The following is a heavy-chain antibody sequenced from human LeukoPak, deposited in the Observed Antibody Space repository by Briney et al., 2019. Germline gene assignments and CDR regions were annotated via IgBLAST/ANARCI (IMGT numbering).Heavy chain of an antibody. CDR1: GFTFSNYE. Sequence: GGSLRLSCAASGFTFSNYEMSWVRQAPGKGLEWLSYISSTATIIYYADSVKGRFAISRDNAKNSLYLQMDSLSAEDTAVYYCASRALIEAGKGYYFDYWGQGTLVTVSS. CDR3: ASRALIEAGKGYYFDY. D-gene: IGHD6-13*01. CDR2: ISSTATII. J-gene: IGHJ4*02. V-gene: IGHV3-48*03.